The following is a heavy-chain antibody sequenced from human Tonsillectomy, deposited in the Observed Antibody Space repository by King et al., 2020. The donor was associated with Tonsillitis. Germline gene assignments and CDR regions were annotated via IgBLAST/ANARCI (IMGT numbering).Heavy chain of an antibody. CDR3: SRDRSTRTYFGSSGSYSY. V-gene: IGHV3-49*03. J-gene: IGHJ4*02. CDR1: GFTFGDYS. Sequence: VQLVESGGGLVQPGRSLRLSCSASGFTFGDYSMSWFRQAPGKGLQWVGFIRSKADGGTTEYAASVKGRFTISRDDSKSIAYLQMNSLKTEDTAVYYCSRDRSTRTYFGSSGSYSYWGQGNLVSVSS. D-gene: IGHD2/OR15-2a*01. CDR2: IRSKADGGTT.